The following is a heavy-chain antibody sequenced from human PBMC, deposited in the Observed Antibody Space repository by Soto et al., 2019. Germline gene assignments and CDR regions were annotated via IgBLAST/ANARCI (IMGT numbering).Heavy chain of an antibody. D-gene: IGHD3-22*01. J-gene: IGHJ6*02. CDR2: INAGNGNT. Sequence: GASVKVSCKASGYTFTSYAMHWVRQAPGQRLEWMGWINAGNGNTKYSQKFQGRVTITRDTSASTAYMELSSLRSEDTAVYYCARGVYYDSSGYYFAEGMDVWGQGTTVTVSS. CDR3: ARGVYYDSSGYYFAEGMDV. V-gene: IGHV1-3*01. CDR1: GYTFTSYA.